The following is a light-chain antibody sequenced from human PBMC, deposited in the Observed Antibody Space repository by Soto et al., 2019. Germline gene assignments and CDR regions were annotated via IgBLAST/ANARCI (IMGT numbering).Light chain of an antibody. Sequence: QPVLTQSPSASACLGASVKLTCTLRSGHSNYAIAWHQQQSEKGPRYLMKLNSDGSHSKGDGIPDRFSGSSSGAERYLTIPSLQSEDEADYYCQTWGSGIVVFGGGTKLTVL. CDR3: QTWGSGIVV. J-gene: IGLJ2*01. CDR2: LNSDGSH. CDR1: SGHSNYA. V-gene: IGLV4-69*01.